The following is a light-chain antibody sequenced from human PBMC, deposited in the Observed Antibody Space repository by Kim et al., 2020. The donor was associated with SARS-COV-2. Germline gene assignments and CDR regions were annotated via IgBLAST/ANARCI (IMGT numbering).Light chain of an antibody. CDR1: QSISTY. V-gene: IGKV1-39*01. CDR3: QQGYST. Sequence: DIQMTQSPSSLSASVGDRVTITCRASQSISTYLNWYQQKPGKAPKLLIYGASNLPSGVTSRFSGRGSGTDFTLTISTLQPEDFGTYYCQQGYSTFGQGTKLEI. CDR2: GAS. J-gene: IGKJ2*01.